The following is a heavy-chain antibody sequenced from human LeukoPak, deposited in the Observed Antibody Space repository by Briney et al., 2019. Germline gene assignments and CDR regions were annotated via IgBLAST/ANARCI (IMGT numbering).Heavy chain of an antibody. CDR2: INSGNGNT. CDR3: ARGIRVTGTTPLSYYDILTGSLGPFDY. CDR1: GYTFTSYA. V-gene: IGHV1-3*03. D-gene: IGHD3-9*01. J-gene: IGHJ4*02. Sequence: ASVKVSLKASGYTFTSYAMHWVRQAPGQRLEWIGWINSGNGNTKYSQEFQGRVTITSGKSARKAYMELSSLRSEDMAVYYCARGIRVTGTTPLSYYDILTGSLGPFDYWGQGTLVTVSS.